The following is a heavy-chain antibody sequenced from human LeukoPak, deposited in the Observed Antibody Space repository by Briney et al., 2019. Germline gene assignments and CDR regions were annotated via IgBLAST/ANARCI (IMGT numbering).Heavy chain of an antibody. J-gene: IGHJ4*02. CDR1: GFSLSTSGMC. D-gene: IGHD6-13*01. Sequence: SGPTLLHPTPTLTLTSTFSGFSLSTSGMCVSWIRQPPGKALEWLARIDWADDKYYRTSLKTRLTISKDTSKNQVVLTMTNMDPVDTATYYCARNGQQLVGYFAYWGQGTLVTVSS. V-gene: IGHV2-70*11. CDR2: IDWADDK. CDR3: ARNGQQLVGYFAY.